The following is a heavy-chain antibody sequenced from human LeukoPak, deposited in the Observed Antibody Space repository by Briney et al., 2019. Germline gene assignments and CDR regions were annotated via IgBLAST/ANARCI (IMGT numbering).Heavy chain of an antibody. J-gene: IGHJ4*02. V-gene: IGHV3-21*01. CDR2: ISSNSIYV. D-gene: IGHD1-14*01. CDR3: ARDQVDRIWYFDY. Sequence: GGSLRLSCAASGFSFSSYSMSWVRQAPGKGLEWVSSISSNSIYVFYADSMKGRFTISRDNAKNSLSLQMNSLRAEDTAVYYCARDQVDRIWYFDYWGQGTLVTVSS. CDR1: GFSFSSYS.